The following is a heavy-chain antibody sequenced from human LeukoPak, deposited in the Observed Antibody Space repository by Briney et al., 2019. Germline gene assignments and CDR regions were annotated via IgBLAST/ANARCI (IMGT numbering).Heavy chain of an antibody. V-gene: IGHV1-18*01. CDR1: GYTFTSYG. D-gene: IGHD3-22*01. Sequence: ASVKVSCKASGYTFTSYGISWVRQAPGQGLEWMGWISTYNGNTNYAQKLRGRVTMTTDTSTNTAYMELRSLRSDDTAVYYCARDQRTMIVVAKRSDGIDYWGQGTLVTVSS. J-gene: IGHJ4*02. CDR3: ARDQRTMIVVAKRSDGIDY. CDR2: ISTYNGNT.